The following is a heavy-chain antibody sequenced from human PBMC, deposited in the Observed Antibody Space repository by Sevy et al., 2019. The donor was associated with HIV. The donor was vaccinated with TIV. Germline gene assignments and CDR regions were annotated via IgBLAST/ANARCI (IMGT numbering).Heavy chain of an antibody. J-gene: IGHJ5*02. CDR3: ARDFFTIFGVVITEGWFDP. D-gene: IGHD3-3*01. V-gene: IGHV3-7*01. CDR2: IKQDGSEK. CDR1: GFTFSSYW. Sequence: GGSLRLSCAASGFTFSSYWMSWVRQAPGKGLEWVANIKQDGSEKYYVDSVKGRFTISRDNAKNSLYLQMNSLSAEDTAVYYGARDFFTIFGVVITEGWFDPWGQGTLVTVSS.